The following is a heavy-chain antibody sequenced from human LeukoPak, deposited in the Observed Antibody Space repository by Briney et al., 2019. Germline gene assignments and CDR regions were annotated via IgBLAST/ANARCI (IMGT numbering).Heavy chain of an antibody. J-gene: IGHJ4*02. CDR3: ARVNKVGPFDY. V-gene: IGHV3-21*01. Sequence: GGSLRLSCAASGFTFSSYSMNWVRQAPGKGLEWVSSISSSSSYIYYADSVKGRFTISRDIAKNSLYLQMNSLRAEDTAVYYCARVNKVGPFDYWGQGTLVTVSS. CDR2: ISSSSSYI. CDR1: GFTFSSYS.